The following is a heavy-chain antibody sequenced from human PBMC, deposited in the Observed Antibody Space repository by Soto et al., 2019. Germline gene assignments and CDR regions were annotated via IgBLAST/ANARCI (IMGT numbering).Heavy chain of an antibody. D-gene: IGHD3-10*01. J-gene: IGHJ1*01. CDR1: GYRLHELC. V-gene: IGHV1-24*01. Sequence: AAGKVSCKVSGYRLHELCRHWVRQPPGKWLEGIGGVEAGEGKRIYAQNFEGRVTMTEDTSTDTVYMELNSLTSEDTAIYYCATALGVALATLCILYFQQWGQGNVVPVSS. CDR3: ATALGVALATLCILYFQQ. CDR2: VEAGEGKR.